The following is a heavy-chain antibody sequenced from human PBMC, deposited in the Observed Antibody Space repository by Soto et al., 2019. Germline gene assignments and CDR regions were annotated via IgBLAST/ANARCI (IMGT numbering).Heavy chain of an antibody. CDR1: GFTFSSYG. V-gene: IGHV3-30*18. Sequence: GGSLRLSCAASGFTFSSYGMHWVRQAPGKGLEWVAVISYDGSNKYYADSVKGRFTISRDNSKNTLYLQMNSLRAEDTAVYYCAKLGGSFDYWGQGTLVTVSS. CDR3: AKLGGSFDY. J-gene: IGHJ4*02. CDR2: ISYDGSNK. D-gene: IGHD3-10*01.